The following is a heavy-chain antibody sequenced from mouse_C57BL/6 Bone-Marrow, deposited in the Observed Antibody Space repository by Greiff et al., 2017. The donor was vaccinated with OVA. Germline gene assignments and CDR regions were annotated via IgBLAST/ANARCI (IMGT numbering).Heavy chain of an antibody. D-gene: IGHD3-2*02. V-gene: IGHV1-39*01. J-gene: IGHJ2*01. CDR1: GYSFTDYN. CDR3: ARRKTAQGPYYVDY. CDR2: INPNYGTT. Sequence: VQLQQSGPELVKPGASVKISCKASGYSFTDYNMNWVKQSNGKSLEWIGVINPNYGTTSYNQKFKGKATLPVDQSSSTAYMQLNSLTSEDSAVYYCARRKTAQGPYYVDYWGQGTTLTVSS.